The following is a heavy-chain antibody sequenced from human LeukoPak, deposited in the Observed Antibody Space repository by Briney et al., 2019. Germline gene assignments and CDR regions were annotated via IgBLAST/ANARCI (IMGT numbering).Heavy chain of an antibody. CDR1: GGTFSSYA. CDR3: AREATGWFDP. V-gene: IGHV1-69*05. CDR2: IIPVFGTA. J-gene: IGHJ5*02. Sequence: GSSVKVSCKASGGTFSSYAISWVRQAPGQGLEWMGGIIPVFGTANYAQKFQGRVTITTDESTSTAYMELSSLRSEDTAVYYCAREATGWFDPWGQGTLVTVSS.